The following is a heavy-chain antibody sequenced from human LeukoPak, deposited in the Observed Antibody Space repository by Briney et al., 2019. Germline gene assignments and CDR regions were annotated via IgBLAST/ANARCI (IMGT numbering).Heavy chain of an antibody. CDR3: AGWLAAAGTPRRDGSEYFQH. CDR1: GGSISSSSYY. D-gene: IGHD6-13*01. Sequence: KASETLSLTCTVSGGSISSSSYYWGWIHQPPGKGLEWIGSIYHSGSTYYNPALKSRVTISVDTSKNQFSLKLSSVTAADTAVYYCAGWLAAAGTPRRDGSEYFQHWGQGTLVTVSS. V-gene: IGHV4-39*07. CDR2: IYHSGST. J-gene: IGHJ1*01.